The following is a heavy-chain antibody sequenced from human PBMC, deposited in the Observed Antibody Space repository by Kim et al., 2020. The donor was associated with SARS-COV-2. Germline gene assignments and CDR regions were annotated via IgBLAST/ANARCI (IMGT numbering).Heavy chain of an antibody. J-gene: IGHJ6*03. CDR1: GFMFSAYS. CDR3: ARDGSGSANKFFYYYMDL. D-gene: IGHD3-10*01. Sequence: GGSLRLSCGGSGFMFSAYSMHWVRQAPGKGLEWVSSITSSSRYINYADSVKGRFAISRDNAKSSLYLEMNSLRAEDTGVYYCARDGSGSANKFFYYYMDLWGTGTTVTVSS. V-gene: IGHV3-21*01. CDR2: ITSSSRYI.